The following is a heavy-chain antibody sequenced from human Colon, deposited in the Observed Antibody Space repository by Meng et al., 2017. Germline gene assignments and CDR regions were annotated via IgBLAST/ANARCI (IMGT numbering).Heavy chain of an antibody. D-gene: IGHD1-14*01. J-gene: IGHJ4*02. V-gene: IGHV4-39*01. CDR3: ARRNPYIKAVDY. CDR2: IYYTGTT. Sequence: QLQLQESGPGLVKPSETLSLTCTASGGSISDGSYYWGWIRPPPGKGLEWIGSIYYTGTTYYNPSLKSRVTISVDTSKNQFSLKLNSVTAADTVVYYCARRNPYIKAVDYWGPGTLVTVSS. CDR1: GGSISDGSYY.